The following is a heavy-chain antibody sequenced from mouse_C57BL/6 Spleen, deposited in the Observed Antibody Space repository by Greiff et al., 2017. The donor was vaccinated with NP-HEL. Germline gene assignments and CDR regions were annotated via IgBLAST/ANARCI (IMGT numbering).Heavy chain of an antibody. D-gene: IGHD2-4*01. CDR1: GYTFTDYN. Sequence: VQLQQSGPELVKPGASVKIPCKASGYTFTDYNMDWVKQSHGKSLEWIGDINPNNGGTIYNQTFKGKATLTVDKSSSTAYMELRSLTSEDTAVYYCARGDYDGYYFDYWGQGTTLTVSS. J-gene: IGHJ2*01. V-gene: IGHV1-18*01. CDR2: INPNNGGT. CDR3: ARGDYDGYYFDY.